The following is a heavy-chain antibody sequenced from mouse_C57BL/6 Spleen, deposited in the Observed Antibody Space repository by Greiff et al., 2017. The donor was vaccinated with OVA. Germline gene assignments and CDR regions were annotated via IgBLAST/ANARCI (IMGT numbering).Heavy chain of an antibody. Sequence: QVQLQQSGPELVKPGASVKLSCKASGYAFSSSWMHWVKQRPGKGLEWIGRIYPGDGDTNYNGKFKGKATLTADKSSSTAYMQLSSLTSEDSAVYFCARERGYYYGSSLDDWGQGTTLTVSS. CDR3: ARERGYYYGSSLDD. CDR2: IYPGDGDT. D-gene: IGHD1-1*01. CDR1: GYAFSSSW. V-gene: IGHV1-82*01. J-gene: IGHJ2*01.